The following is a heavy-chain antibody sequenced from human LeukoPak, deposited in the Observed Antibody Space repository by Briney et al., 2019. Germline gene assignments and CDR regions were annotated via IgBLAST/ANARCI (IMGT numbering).Heavy chain of an antibody. CDR2: IYPGDSDT. J-gene: IGHJ3*02. CDR1: GYSFTSYW. D-gene: IGHD3-22*01. V-gene: IGHV5-51*01. Sequence: GESLKISCKGSGYSFTSYWIGWGRQMPGKGLEWMGIIYPGDSDTRYSPSFQGQVTISADKSISTAYLQWSSLKASDTAMYYCTLPYYDSSGYYYEDAFDIRGQGTMVTVSS. CDR3: TLPYYDSSGYYYEDAFDI.